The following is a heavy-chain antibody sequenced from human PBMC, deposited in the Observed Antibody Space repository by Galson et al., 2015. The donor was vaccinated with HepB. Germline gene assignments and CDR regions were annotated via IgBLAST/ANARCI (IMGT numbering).Heavy chain of an antibody. CDR3: ARPLYSSGWYSGYYYGMDA. J-gene: IGHJ6*02. V-gene: IGHV1-46*01. CDR2: INPSGGST. CDR1: GYTFTSYY. D-gene: IGHD6-19*01. Sequence: SVKVSCKASGYTFTSYYMHWVRQAPGQGLEWMGIINPSGGSTTYAQKFQGRVTMTRDTSTSTVYMEVSSLRSEDTAVYYCARPLYSSGWYSGYYYGMDAWGQGTTVTVSS.